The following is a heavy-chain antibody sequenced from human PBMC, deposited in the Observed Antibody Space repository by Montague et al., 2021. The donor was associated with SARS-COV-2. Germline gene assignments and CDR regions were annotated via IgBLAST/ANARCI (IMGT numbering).Heavy chain of an antibody. CDR3: ARGRVESYGPFEY. D-gene: IGHD3-16*01. CDR2: IIGGGGRA. V-gene: IGHV3-23*01. J-gene: IGHJ4*02. Sequence: SLRLSCAASGFTLNSYALSWVRQAPGKGLDWVAPIIGGGGRAHHPDSVKGRLTVSRDNAKQTLFLLMDSLRGEDTATYYCARGRVESYGPFEYWGQGTLVTVSS. CDR1: GFTLNSYA.